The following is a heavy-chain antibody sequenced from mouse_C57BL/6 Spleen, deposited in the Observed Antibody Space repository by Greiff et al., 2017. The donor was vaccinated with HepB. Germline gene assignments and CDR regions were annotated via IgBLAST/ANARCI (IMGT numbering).Heavy chain of an antibody. J-gene: IGHJ3*01. D-gene: IGHD1-1*01. CDR3: TRFTGSSFWFAY. Sequence: VQLQQPGAELVRPGASVTLSCKASGYTFTDYEMHWVKQTPVHGLEWIGAIDPETGGTTYNQKFKGKAILTVDKSSSTAYMQLRSLTSEDSAVYYCTRFTGSSFWFAYWGQGTLVTVSA. CDR2: IDPETGGT. V-gene: IGHV1-15*01. CDR1: GYTFTDYE.